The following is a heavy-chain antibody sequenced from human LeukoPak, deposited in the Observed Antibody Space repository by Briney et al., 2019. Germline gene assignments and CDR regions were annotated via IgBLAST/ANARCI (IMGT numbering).Heavy chain of an antibody. V-gene: IGHV3-23*01. D-gene: IGHD6-6*01. J-gene: IGHJ6*03. CDR3: ARVRASYSSSPKTDYYYYYYMDV. CDR1: GFTFSSYA. Sequence: GGSLRLSCAASGFTFSSYAMSWVRQAPGKGLEWVSDINGSGGSTYYADSVKGRFTISRDNSKNTLYLQMNSLRAEDTAVYYCARVRASYSSSPKTDYYYYYYMDVWGKGTTVTVSS. CDR2: INGSGGST.